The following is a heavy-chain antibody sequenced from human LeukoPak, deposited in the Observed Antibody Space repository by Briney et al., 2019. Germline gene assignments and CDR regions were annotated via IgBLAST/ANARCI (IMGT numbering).Heavy chain of an antibody. CDR3: ARELGGGSDY. CDR1: GFTFSSSW. V-gene: IGHV3-74*01. D-gene: IGHD3-16*01. Sequence: GGSLRLSCAASGFTFSSSWMHWVRQAPGKGLVWVARIHSDGSMTTYADSVMGRFTISRDNAKNTLYLQMNGLSGEDTAVYYCARELGGGSDYWGQGTLVTVSS. J-gene: IGHJ4*02. CDR2: IHSDGSMT.